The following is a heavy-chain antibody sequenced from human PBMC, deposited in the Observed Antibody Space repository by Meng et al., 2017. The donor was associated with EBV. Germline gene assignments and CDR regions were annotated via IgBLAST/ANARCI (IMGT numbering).Heavy chain of an antibody. Sequence: QVQLVQSGAEVQKPGALVKVSCKASGYTFTSYDINWVRQATGQGLEWMGWMNPNSGNTGYAQKFQGRVTMTRNTSISTAYMELSSLRSEDTAVYYCARGRGVYCSGGSCYPGWFDPWGQGTLVTVSS. D-gene: IGHD2-15*01. CDR3: ARGRGVYCSGGSCYPGWFDP. J-gene: IGHJ5*02. CDR1: GYTFTSYD. CDR2: MNPNSGNT. V-gene: IGHV1-8*01.